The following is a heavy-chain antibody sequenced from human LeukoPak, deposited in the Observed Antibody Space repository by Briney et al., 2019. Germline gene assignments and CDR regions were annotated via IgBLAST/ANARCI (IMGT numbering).Heavy chain of an antibody. V-gene: IGHV4-34*01. CDR3: ARAPDCSSTSCYARTYFDY. J-gene: IGHJ4*02. CDR2: INDIGST. Sequence: SETLSLTCAVYGVSFTGYYLSWVRQPPGKGLEWIGEINDIGSTNYNPSLKSRVTISVDTSKNQFSLKLSSVTAADTAVYYCARAPDCSSTSCYARTYFDYWGQGTLVTVSS. D-gene: IGHD2-2*01. CDR1: GVSFTGYY.